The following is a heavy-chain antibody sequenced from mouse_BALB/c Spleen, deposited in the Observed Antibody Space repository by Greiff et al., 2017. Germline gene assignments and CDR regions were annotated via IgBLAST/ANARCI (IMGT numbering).Heavy chain of an antibody. D-gene: IGHD1-1*01. CDR2: ISYSGST. J-gene: IGHJ2*01. CDR1: GDSITSGY. CDR3: ARSTTVVPNYFDY. Sequence: EVMLVESGPSLVKPSQTLSLTCSVTGDSITSGYWNWIRKFPGNKLEYMGYISYSGSTYYNPSLKSRISITRDTSKNQYYLQLNSVTTEDTATYYCARSTTVVPNYFDYWGQGTTLTVSS. V-gene: IGHV3-8*02.